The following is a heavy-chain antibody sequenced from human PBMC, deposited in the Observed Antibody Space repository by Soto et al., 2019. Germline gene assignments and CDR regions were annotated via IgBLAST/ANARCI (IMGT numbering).Heavy chain of an antibody. J-gene: IGHJ4*02. V-gene: IGHV4-59*05. CDR3: ARSVVATIDGFDS. D-gene: IGHD5-12*01. CDR2: IYYTGST. Sequence: SETLSLTCTVSGGSISSYYWSLIRQPPGKGLEWIASIYYTGSTYYNPSLKSRVTIPVDTSKNQFSLKLSSVTAADTAVYYCARSVVATIDGFDSWGQGTLVTAPQ. CDR1: GGSISSYY.